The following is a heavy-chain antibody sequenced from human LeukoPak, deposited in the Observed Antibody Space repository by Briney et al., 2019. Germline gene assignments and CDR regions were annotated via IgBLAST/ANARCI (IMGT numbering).Heavy chain of an antibody. J-gene: IGHJ3*01. Sequence: GGSLRLSCAASGFTFSNYAMNWVRQAPGKGLEWVSVISTSAGSTYYADSVEGRFTISRDNSKNTMYLQMNSLRVEDTAVYYCARGKWKIAASDAFDVWGQGTIVTVSS. CDR2: ISTSAGST. V-gene: IGHV3-23*01. D-gene: IGHD6-13*01. CDR3: ARGKWKIAASDAFDV. CDR1: GFTFSNYA.